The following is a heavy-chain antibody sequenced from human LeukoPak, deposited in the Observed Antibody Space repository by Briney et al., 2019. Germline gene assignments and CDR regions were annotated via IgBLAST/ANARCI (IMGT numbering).Heavy chain of an antibody. D-gene: IGHD6-13*01. CDR1: GYTFTGYY. J-gene: IGHJ6*03. CDR2: INPNSGGT. CDR3: ARDFKRSSWYPVYYYYYMDV. V-gene: IGHV1-2*02. Sequence: ASVKVSCKASGYTFTGYYMHWVRQAPGQGLEWMGWINPNSGGTNYAQKFQGRVTMTRDTSISTAYMELSRLRSDDTAVYYCARDFKRSSWYPVYYYYYMDVWGKGTTVTVSS.